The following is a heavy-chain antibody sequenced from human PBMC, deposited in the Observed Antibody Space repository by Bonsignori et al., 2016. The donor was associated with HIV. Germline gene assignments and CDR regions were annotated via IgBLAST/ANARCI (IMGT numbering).Heavy chain of an antibody. CDR3: ARVALQDAFDI. CDR2: IGPSSSFI. D-gene: IGHD1-7*01. V-gene: IGHV3-21*01. Sequence: WIRQPPGKGLEWVSSIGPSSSFIYYADSVKGRFTISRDNAKKSLYLLMNSLRAEDTAVYYCARVALQDAFDIWGQGTMVTVSS. J-gene: IGHJ3*02.